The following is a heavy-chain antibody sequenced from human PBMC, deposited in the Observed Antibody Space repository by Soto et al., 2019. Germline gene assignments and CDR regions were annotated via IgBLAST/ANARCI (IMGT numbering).Heavy chain of an antibody. CDR2: ISGSGGST. CDR3: AKAGCSSTSCYRRGMDV. CDR1: GFTFGSYA. J-gene: IGHJ6*02. V-gene: IGHV3-23*01. Sequence: GGSLRLSCAASGFTFGSYAMSWVRQAPGKGLEWVSAISGSGGSTYYADSVKGRFTISRDNSKNTLYLQMNSPRAEDTAVYYCAKAGCSSTSCYRRGMDVWGQGTTVTVSS. D-gene: IGHD2-2*02.